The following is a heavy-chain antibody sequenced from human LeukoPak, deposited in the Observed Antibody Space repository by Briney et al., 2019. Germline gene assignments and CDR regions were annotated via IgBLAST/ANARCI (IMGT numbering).Heavy chain of an antibody. J-gene: IGHJ4*02. CDR1: GFTFSSYS. CDR3: AKGGSYYDFWSGGYFDY. CDR2: ISSSSSYI. Sequence: GGSLRLSCAASGFTFSSYSMNWVRQAPGKGLEWVSSISSSSSYIYYADSVKGRFTISRDNAKNSLYLQMNSLRAEDTAVYYCAKGGSYYDFWSGGYFDYWGQGTLVTVSS. V-gene: IGHV3-21*01. D-gene: IGHD3-3*01.